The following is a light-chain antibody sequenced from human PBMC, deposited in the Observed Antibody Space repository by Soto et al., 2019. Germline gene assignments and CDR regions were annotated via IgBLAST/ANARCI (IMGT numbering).Light chain of an antibody. V-gene: IGKV3-15*01. CDR3: QQYNNWPRT. CDR1: QSVSSN. Sequence: EIVMTQSPPTLSVSPGERATLSCRASQSVSSNLAWYQQKPGQAPRLLSYGASTRATGIPARFSGSGSGTEFTLTISSLQSEDFAVYYCQQYNNWPRTFGQGTKVEIK. J-gene: IGKJ1*01. CDR2: GAS.